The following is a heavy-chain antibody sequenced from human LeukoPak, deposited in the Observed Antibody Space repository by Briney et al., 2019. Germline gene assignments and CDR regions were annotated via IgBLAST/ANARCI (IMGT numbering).Heavy chain of an antibody. Sequence: GGSLRLSCAASGFTFNTYGMHWVRQAPGKGLEWVAVISYDGSNKYYADSVKGRFTISRDNSKNTLYLQMNSLRAEDTAVYYCAKAFRGGYSSLLFDYWGQGTLVTVSS. CDR1: GFTFNTYG. D-gene: IGHD1-26*01. V-gene: IGHV3-30*18. CDR2: ISYDGSNK. CDR3: AKAFRGGYSSLLFDY. J-gene: IGHJ4*02.